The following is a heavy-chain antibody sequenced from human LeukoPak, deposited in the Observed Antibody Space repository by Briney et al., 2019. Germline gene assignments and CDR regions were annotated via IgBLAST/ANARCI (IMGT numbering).Heavy chain of an antibody. CDR1: GFTFSRYW. CDR2: IKQDGSEK. D-gene: IGHD3-22*01. V-gene: IGHV3-7*01. Sequence: GGSLRLSCAASGFTFSRYWMSWVRQAPGKGLEWVANIKQDGSEKYYVDSVKGRFTISRDNAKNSLYLQMNSLRAEDTAVYYCARDSSYYYDSSGYYDYWGQGTLVTVSS. J-gene: IGHJ4*02. CDR3: ARDSSYYYDSSGYYDY.